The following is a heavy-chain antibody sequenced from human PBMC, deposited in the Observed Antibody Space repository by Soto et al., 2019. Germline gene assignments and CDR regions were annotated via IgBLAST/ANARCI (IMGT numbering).Heavy chain of an antibody. D-gene: IGHD7-27*01. V-gene: IGHV4-30-4*01. J-gene: IGHJ4*02. Sequence: SETLSLTCTVSGGSISSAYDYWSWIRQPPGKGLEWIGHIYDSGSTYSNPSLQSQVTISMDTSKNQFSLKLSSVTAADTAVYYCARGPSGDKVDYWGQGTLVTVSS. CDR3: ARGPSGDKVDY. CDR1: GGSISSAYDY. CDR2: IYDSGST.